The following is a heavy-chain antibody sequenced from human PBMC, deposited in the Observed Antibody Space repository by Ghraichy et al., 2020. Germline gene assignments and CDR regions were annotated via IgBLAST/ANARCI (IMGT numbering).Heavy chain of an antibody. D-gene: IGHD3-10*01. CDR3: ARDRGIVGLLWFGATNYGMDV. J-gene: IGHJ6*02. CDR2: IKQDGSEK. Sequence: GGSLRLSCAASGFTFSSYWMSWVRQAPGKGLEWVANIKQDGSEKYYVDSVKGRFTISRDNAKNSLYLQMNSLRAEDTAVYYCARDRGIVGLLWFGATNYGMDVWGQGTTVTVSS. V-gene: IGHV3-7*03. CDR1: GFTFSSYW.